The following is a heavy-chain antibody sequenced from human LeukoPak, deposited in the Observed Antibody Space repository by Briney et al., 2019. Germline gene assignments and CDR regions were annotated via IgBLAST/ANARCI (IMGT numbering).Heavy chain of an antibody. CDR3: APSRYTGSYSTIDF. Sequence: SETLSLTCTVSGGSISSYYWSWIRQPPGKGLEWIGYISYSGSTNYNPSLKSRVTISLDTSKNQFSLKLSSVTAADTAMYYCAPSRYTGSYSTIDFWGQGTLVTVSS. V-gene: IGHV4-59*01. J-gene: IGHJ4*02. CDR2: ISYSGST. D-gene: IGHD1-26*01. CDR1: GGSISSYY.